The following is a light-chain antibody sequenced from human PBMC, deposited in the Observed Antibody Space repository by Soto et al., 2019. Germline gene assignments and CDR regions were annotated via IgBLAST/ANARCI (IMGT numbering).Light chain of an antibody. J-gene: IGKJ5*01. V-gene: IGKV3-20*01. CDR1: QSMSSSY. CDR2: GAS. CDR3: QQYGSSTIT. Sequence: ERATLSGRASQSMSSSYLAWYQQKPGQAPRLLIYGASSRATGIPDSFSGSGSGTDFTLTISRLEPEDFAVYHCQQYGSSTITFGQGTRLEI.